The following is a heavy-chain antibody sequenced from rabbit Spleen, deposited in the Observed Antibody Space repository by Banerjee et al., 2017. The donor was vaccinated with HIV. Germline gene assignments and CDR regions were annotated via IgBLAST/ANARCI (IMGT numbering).Heavy chain of an antibody. Sequence: QEQLVESGGGLVQPGESLKLSCKVSGIDFSSYGISWVRQAPGKGPEWIAYIYPGFGLKKYANSVKGRFTISKTSSTAVTLQMTSLTAADTATYFCARDVIDKGNSFKLWGPGTLVTVS. CDR1: GIDFSSYG. CDR2: IYPGFGLK. J-gene: IGHJ4*01. CDR3: ARDVIDKGNSFKL. V-gene: IGHV1S47*01. D-gene: IGHD7-1*01.